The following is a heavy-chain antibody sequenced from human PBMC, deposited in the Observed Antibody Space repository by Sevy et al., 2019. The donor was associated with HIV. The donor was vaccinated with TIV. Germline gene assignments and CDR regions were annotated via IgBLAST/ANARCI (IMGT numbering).Heavy chain of an antibody. J-gene: IGHJ4*02. D-gene: IGHD1-26*01. V-gene: IGHV3-30*04. CDR1: GFTFSSYA. CDR2: ISYDGSNK. CDR3: ARDLTLGARYFDY. Sequence: GGSLRLSCAASGFTFSSYAMHWVRQAQGKGLEWVAVISYDGSNKYYADSVKGRFTISRDNSKNTLYLQMNSLRAEDTAVYYCARDLTLGARYFDYWGQGTLVTVSS.